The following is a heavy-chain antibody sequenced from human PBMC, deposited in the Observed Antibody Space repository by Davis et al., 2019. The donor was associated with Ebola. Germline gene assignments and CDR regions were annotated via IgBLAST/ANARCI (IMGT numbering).Heavy chain of an antibody. J-gene: IGHJ5*02. Sequence: SETLSLTCAVSGGSISSYYWSWIRQPPGTGLEWIGYIYYSGSTNYNPSLKSRVTISVDTSKNQFSLKLSSVTAADTAVYYCARLSSTSSNWFDPWGQGTLVTVSS. D-gene: IGHD2-2*01. CDR3: ARLSSTSSNWFDP. V-gene: IGHV4-59*01. CDR1: GGSISSYY. CDR2: IYYSGST.